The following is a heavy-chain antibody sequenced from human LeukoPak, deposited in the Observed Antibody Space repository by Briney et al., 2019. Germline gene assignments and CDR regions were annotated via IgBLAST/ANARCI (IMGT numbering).Heavy chain of an antibody. CDR2: INHSGST. J-gene: IGHJ4*02. CDR1: GGSFSGYY. V-gene: IGHV4-34*01. D-gene: IGHD6-25*01. Sequence: SETLSLTCAVYGGSFSGYYWSWIRQPPGKGLEWIGEINHSGSTNYNPSLKSRVTISVDTSKNQFSLRLSSVTAADTAVYYCARGGRGYDFDYWGQGTLVTVSS. CDR3: ARGGRGYDFDY.